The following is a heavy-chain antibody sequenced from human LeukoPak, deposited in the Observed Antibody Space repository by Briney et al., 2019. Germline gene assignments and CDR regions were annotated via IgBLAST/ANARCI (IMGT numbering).Heavy chain of an antibody. CDR1: GGSISSSSYY. J-gene: IGHJ5*02. CDR2: IYYSGST. Sequence: TSETLSLTCTVSGGSISSSSYYWGWIRQPPGKGLEWIGSIYYSGSTYYNPSLKSRVTISVDTSKNQFSLKLSSVTAADTAVYYCARVVASRFDPWGQGTLVTVSS. CDR3: ARVVASRFDP. V-gene: IGHV4-39*01. D-gene: IGHD5-12*01.